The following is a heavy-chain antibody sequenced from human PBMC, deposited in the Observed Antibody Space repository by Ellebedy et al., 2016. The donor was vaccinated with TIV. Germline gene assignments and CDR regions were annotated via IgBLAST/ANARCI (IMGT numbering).Heavy chain of an antibody. CDR1: GYTFTGYF. Sequence: AASVKVSCKASGYTFTGYFMHWVRQAPGQGLDWMGWINPNSGDTNYAQKFQGWVTMTRDTSISTAYMELSRLRSDDTADYYCARQEMATIGDSFDIWGQGTMVTVSS. D-gene: IGHD5-24*01. J-gene: IGHJ3*02. V-gene: IGHV1-2*04. CDR3: ARQEMATIGDSFDI. CDR2: INPNSGDT.